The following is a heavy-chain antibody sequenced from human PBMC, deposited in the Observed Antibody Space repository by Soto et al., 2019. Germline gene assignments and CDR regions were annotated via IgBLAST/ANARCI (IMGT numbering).Heavy chain of an antibody. V-gene: IGHV3-33*01. J-gene: IGHJ4*02. CDR2: IWYDGSNK. CDR1: GSTFSSYG. Sequence: QAGGSLRLSCAASGSTFSSYGMHWVRQAPGKGLEWVAVIWYDGSNKYYADSVKGRFTISRDNSKNTLYLQMNSLRAEDTAVYYCARDPSPGPSSHDWGQGTLVTAPQ. CDR3: ARDPSPGPSSHD.